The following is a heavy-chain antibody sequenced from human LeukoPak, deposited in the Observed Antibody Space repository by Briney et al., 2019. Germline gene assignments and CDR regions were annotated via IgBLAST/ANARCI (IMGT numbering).Heavy chain of an antibody. D-gene: IGHD4-17*01. Sequence: GGSLRLSCAASGFSFSSYGMDWVRQAPGKGLEWVAFIRYDGNNKDYADSVKGRFTISRDNSKNTLYLQMNSLRVEDTAGYYCAKGYGDLVAFDIWGQGTMVTVSS. CDR1: GFSFSSYG. V-gene: IGHV3-30*02. J-gene: IGHJ3*02. CDR3: AKGYGDLVAFDI. CDR2: IRYDGNNK.